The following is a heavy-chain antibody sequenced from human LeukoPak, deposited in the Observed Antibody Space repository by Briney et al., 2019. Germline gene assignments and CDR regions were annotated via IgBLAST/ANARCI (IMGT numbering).Heavy chain of an antibody. D-gene: IGHD2-15*01. J-gene: IGHJ4*02. Sequence: SETLSLTCSVSGASISSYYWSWIRQPPGKGLEWIGYISNSGSTNYSPSLKSRVTISVDTSKNQFSLKLSSVTAADTAVYFCARLSLRDYLDYWGQGALVTVSS. CDR1: GASISSYY. V-gene: IGHV4-59*01. CDR2: ISNSGST. CDR3: ARLSLRDYLDY.